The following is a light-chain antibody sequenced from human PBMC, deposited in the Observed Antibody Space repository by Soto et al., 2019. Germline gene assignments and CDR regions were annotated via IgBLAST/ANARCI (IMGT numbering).Light chain of an antibody. CDR2: GAS. Sequence: EIVVTQSPGTPPLSPGERAPLSCRASQSVRNNYLAWSQQKPGQAPRLLIYGASNTATGIPDRFSGSGSGTDFTLTISRMEPEDFAVDYCQQYGSPGTFSQGTKVDIK. CDR1: QSVRNNY. V-gene: IGKV3-20*01. J-gene: IGKJ1*01. CDR3: QQYGSPGT.